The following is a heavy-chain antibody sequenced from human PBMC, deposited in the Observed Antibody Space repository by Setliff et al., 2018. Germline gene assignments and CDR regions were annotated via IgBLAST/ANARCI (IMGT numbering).Heavy chain of an antibody. CDR1: GYSISSGYY. J-gene: IGHJ5*02. D-gene: IGHD2-15*01. V-gene: IGHV4-38-2*01. CDR2: IYHSGST. CDR3: ARLYIVVVVAATPAWFDP. Sequence: SETLSLTCAVSGYSISSGYYWGWIRQPPGKGLEWIGSIYHSGSTYYNPSLKSRVTISVDTSKNQFSLKLSSVTAADTAVYYCARLYIVVVVAATPAWFDPWGQGTLVTV.